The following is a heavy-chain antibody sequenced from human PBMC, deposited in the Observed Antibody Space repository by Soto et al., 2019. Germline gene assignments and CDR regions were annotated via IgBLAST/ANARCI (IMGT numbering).Heavy chain of an antibody. D-gene: IGHD2-15*01. J-gene: IGHJ4*02. CDR3: ARESRYCSGGSCYFLLGIDC. V-gene: IGHV1-69*13. Sequence: SVKLSCKASGYTFTSYGISWVRRAPGQGLEWMGGIIPIFGTANYAQKFQGRVTITADESTSTAYMELSSLRSEDTAVYYCARESRYCSGGSCYFLLGIDCWGPGRLVTVXS. CDR1: GYTFTSYG. CDR2: IIPIFGTA.